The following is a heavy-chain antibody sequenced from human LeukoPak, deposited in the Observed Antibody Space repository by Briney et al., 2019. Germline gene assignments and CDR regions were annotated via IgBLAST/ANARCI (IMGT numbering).Heavy chain of an antibody. D-gene: IGHD3-16*01. CDR2: ISGSGGGT. CDR1: GFTFSSYA. Sequence: GGSLRLSCAASGFTFSSYAVSWVRQAPGKGLEWVSAISGSGGGTYYADSVKGRFTISRDNSKNTLYLQMNSLRAEDTAVYYCAREGVPSYYFDYWGQGTLVTVSS. V-gene: IGHV3-23*01. J-gene: IGHJ4*02. CDR3: AREGVPSYYFDY.